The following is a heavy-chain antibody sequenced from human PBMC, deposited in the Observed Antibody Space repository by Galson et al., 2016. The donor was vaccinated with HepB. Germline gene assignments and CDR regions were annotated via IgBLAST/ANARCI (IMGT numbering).Heavy chain of an antibody. CDR3: ARDMYGDSNWFDP. D-gene: IGHD4-17*01. Sequence: SLRLSCAASGFTFSDYYMNWIRQAPGKGLEWISFISSSGRTIYYADSVKGRFTISRDNAKNSMHLQMNSLRADDTAVYYCARDMYGDSNWFDPRGQGTLVTVSS. V-gene: IGHV3-11*04. CDR2: ISSSGRTI. CDR1: GFTFSDYY. J-gene: IGHJ5*02.